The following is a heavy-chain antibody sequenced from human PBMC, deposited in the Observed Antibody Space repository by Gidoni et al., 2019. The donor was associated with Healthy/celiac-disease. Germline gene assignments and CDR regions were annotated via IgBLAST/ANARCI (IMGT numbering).Heavy chain of an antibody. V-gene: IGHV4-34*01. D-gene: IGHD3-10*01. Sequence: QVQLQQWGAGLLKPSETLSLTCAVYGGSFSGYSWSWIRQPPGKGLGWIGEINHSGSTNYNPSLKSRVTISVDTSKNQFSLKLSSVTAADTAVYYCARVPGYYYGSGSYKPHYGMDVWGQGTTVTVSS. CDR2: INHSGST. CDR1: GGSFSGYS. J-gene: IGHJ6*02. CDR3: ARVPGYYYGSGSYKPHYGMDV.